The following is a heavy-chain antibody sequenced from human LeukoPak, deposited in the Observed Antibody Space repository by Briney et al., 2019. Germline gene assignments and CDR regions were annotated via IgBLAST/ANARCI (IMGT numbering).Heavy chain of an antibody. CDR2: ISYDGSNK. Sequence: GGSLRLSCAASGFTFSSYGMHWVRQAPGKGLEWVAVISYDGSNKYYADSVKGRFTISRDNSKNTVYMQMNSLRAEDTAVYYCAKDGVPSRWFGRNYFDYWGQGTLVTVSS. D-gene: IGHD3-10*01. CDR3: AKDGVPSRWFGRNYFDY. CDR1: GFTFSSYG. V-gene: IGHV3-30*18. J-gene: IGHJ4*02.